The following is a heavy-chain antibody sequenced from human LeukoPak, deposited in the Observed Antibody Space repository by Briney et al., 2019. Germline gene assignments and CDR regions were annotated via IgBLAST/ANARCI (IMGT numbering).Heavy chain of an antibody. Sequence: GGSLGLSCAASGFTFSSYGLHWVRHTPGKGLEWVAVIWYDGSNKYYADSVKGRFTISRDDPENTLYLQMNSLRAEDTAVYYCARDEALGVYGAWGQGTLVTVSS. D-gene: IGHD4/OR15-4a*01. CDR2: IWYDGSNK. CDR3: ARDEALGVYGA. J-gene: IGHJ5*02. CDR1: GFTFSSYG. V-gene: IGHV3-33*01.